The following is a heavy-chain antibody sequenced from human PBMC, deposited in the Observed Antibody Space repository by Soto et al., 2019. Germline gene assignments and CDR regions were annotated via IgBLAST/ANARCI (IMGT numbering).Heavy chain of an antibody. J-gene: IGHJ4*02. CDR3: VRDAAYVNY. CDR1: GYSIGSGFY. D-gene: IGHD2-15*01. CDR2: VHHTGDT. Sequence: SETLSLTCAVSGYSIGSGFYWGWIRQPPGKGLEWVTTVHHTGDTYYNPSLKSRVTISLDTSKNKFSLMLASVTAADTAVYFCVRDAAYVNYWGQRTLVTVSS. V-gene: IGHV4-38-2*02.